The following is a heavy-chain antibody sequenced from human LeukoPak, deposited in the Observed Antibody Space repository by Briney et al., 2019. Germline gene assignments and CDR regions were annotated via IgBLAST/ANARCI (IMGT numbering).Heavy chain of an antibody. D-gene: IGHD6-19*01. Sequence: SETLSLTCTVSGGSISSYYWNWIRQPPGEGLEWIAHIYYSGSTNYNPSLKSRVTISVDTSKNQFSLKLSSVTAADTAVYFCARQLRGEAVAGHLQPFDYWGQGTLVTVSS. V-gene: IGHV4-59*08. J-gene: IGHJ4*02. CDR3: ARQLRGEAVAGHLQPFDY. CDR2: IYYSGST. CDR1: GGSISSYY.